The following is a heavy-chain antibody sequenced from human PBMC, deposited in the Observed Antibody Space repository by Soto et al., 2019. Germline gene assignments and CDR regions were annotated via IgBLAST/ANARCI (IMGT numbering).Heavy chain of an antibody. CDR1: GGSISSYY. V-gene: IGHV4-59*01. CDR2: IYYSGST. J-gene: IGHJ4*02. CDR3: ARVEYSYPGPFDY. Sequence: SETLSLTCTVSGGSISSYYWSWIRQPPGKGLEWIGYIYYSGSTNYNPSLKSRVTISVDTSKNQFSLKLSSVTAADTAVYYCARVEYSYPGPFDYWGQGTLVTVSS. D-gene: IGHD5-18*01.